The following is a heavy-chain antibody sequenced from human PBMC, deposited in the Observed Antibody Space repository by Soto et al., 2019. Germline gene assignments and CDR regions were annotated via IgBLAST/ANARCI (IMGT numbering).Heavy chain of an antibody. CDR1: GYTFTSYG. Sequence: QVHLVQSGAEVKKPGASVKVSCKASGYTFTSYGITWVRQAPGQGLEWMGWISAHNGNTDYAQKLQGRVIVTRDTSTSTAYMGVRSLGSDDTAVYYCARGRYGDYWGQGALVTVSS. J-gene: IGHJ4*02. CDR3: ARGRYGDY. V-gene: IGHV1-18*01. CDR2: ISAHNGNT. D-gene: IGHD1-1*01.